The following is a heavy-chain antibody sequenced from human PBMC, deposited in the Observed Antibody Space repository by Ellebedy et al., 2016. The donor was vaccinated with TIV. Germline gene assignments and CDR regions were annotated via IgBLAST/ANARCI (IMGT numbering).Heavy chain of an antibody. J-gene: IGHJ3*02. Sequence: GGSLRLSCAASGFTFSSYSMTWVRQAPGKGLEWVSSISSSSYIYYADSVKGRFTISRDNAKNSLYLQMNSLRAEDTAVYYCASWDYSGSYSLLDAFDIWGQGTMVTVSS. CDR1: GFTFSSYS. CDR3: ASWDYSGSYSLLDAFDI. D-gene: IGHD1-26*01. CDR2: ISSSSYI. V-gene: IGHV3-21*01.